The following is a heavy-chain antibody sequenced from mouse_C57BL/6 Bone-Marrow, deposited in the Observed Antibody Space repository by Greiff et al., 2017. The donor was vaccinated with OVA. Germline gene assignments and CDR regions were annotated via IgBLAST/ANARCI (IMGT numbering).Heavy chain of an antibody. CDR1: GFTFSSYG. Sequence: EVHLVESGGDLVKPGGSLKLSCAASGFTFSSYGMSWVRQTPDKRLEWVATISSGGSYTYYPDSVKGRFTISRDNAKNTLYLQMSSLKSEDTAMYYCARHGWLLFYWFAYWGQGTLVTVSA. CDR2: ISSGGSYT. D-gene: IGHD2-3*01. CDR3: ARHGWLLFYWFAY. J-gene: IGHJ3*01. V-gene: IGHV5-6*01.